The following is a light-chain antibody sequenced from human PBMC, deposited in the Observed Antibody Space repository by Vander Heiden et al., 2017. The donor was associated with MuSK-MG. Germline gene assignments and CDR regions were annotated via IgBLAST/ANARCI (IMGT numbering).Light chain of an antibody. CDR1: QSISTY. CDR2: AAS. Sequence: DLQMTQSPSSLSASVGDRVTITCRASQSISTYLNWYQQKPGKAPKLLIYAASSLQSGVPSRFSGSGSGTDFTLTISSLQPEDFATYYCQQSYSTLSLTFGQGTRLEIK. V-gene: IGKV1-39*01. CDR3: QQSYSTLSLT. J-gene: IGKJ5*01.